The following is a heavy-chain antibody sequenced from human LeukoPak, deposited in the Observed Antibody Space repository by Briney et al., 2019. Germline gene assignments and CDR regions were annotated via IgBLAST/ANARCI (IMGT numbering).Heavy chain of an antibody. Sequence: SETLSLTCTVSGGSISSYYWSWIRQPPGKGLEWIGYIYYSGSTNYNPSLKSRVTISVDTSKNQFSLKLSSVTAADTAVYYCARIQQPRSHYYYYYGMDVWGKGTTVTVSS. CDR2: IYYSGST. V-gene: IGHV4-59*01. CDR3: ARIQQPRSHYYYYYGMDV. D-gene: IGHD5-18*01. J-gene: IGHJ6*04. CDR1: GGSISSYY.